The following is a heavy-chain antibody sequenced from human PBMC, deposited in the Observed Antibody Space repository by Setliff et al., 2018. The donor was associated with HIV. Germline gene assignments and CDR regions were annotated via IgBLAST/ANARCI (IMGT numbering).Heavy chain of an antibody. Sequence: GGSLRLSCAASGFTFSNYWMSWVRQAPGKGLEWVANIKQDGSEKYYVDSVKGRFTISRDNAKKSLYLQMNSLRAEDTALYYCARDYSRYTWNYFDYWGQGT. V-gene: IGHV3-7*03. CDR2: IKQDGSEK. J-gene: IGHJ4*02. D-gene: IGHD1-20*01. CDR1: GFTFSNYW. CDR3: ARDYSRYTWNYFDY.